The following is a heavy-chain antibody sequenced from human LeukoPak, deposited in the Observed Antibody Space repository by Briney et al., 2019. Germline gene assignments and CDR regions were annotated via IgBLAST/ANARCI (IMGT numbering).Heavy chain of an antibody. CDR3: ARGPAHYDFWSGYPRALYYYYGMDV. J-gene: IGHJ6*02. CDR2: IYDRSYT. V-gene: IGHV4-59*08. D-gene: IGHD3-3*01. CDR1: GGSISSDY. Sequence: PSETLSLTCTVSGGSISSDYWSWIRQPPGEGPEWIGYIYDRSYTTYNPSLKSRVTISVDTSKNQFSLKLTSVTAADTAVYYCARGPAHYDFWSGYPRALYYYYGMDVWGQGTTVTVSS.